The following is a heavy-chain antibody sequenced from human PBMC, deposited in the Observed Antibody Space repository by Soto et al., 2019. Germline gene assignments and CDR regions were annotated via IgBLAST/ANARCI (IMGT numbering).Heavy chain of an antibody. CDR3: ASLGYSYGFEYFDY. CDR2: INSDGSST. CDR1: GFTFSSYW. D-gene: IGHD5-18*01. V-gene: IGHV3-74*01. Sequence: GGSLRLSCAASGFTFSSYWMHWVRQAPGKGLVWVSRINSDGSSTSYADSVKGRFTISRDNAKDTLYLQMNSLRAEDTAVYYCASLGYSYGFEYFDYWGQGTLVTVSS. J-gene: IGHJ4*02.